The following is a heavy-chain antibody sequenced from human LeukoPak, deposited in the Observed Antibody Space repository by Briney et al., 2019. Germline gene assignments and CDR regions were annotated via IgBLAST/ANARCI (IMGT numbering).Heavy chain of an antibody. J-gene: IGHJ4*02. V-gene: IGHV3-48*01. Sequence: GRSLRLSCAASGFTFSSYSMNWVRQAPGKGLEWVSYISSSSSTIYYADSVKGRFTISRDNAKNSLYLQMNSLRAEDTAVYYCARGSSIAVAELSYWGQGTLVTVSS. CDR3: ARGSSIAVAELSY. CDR2: ISSSSSTI. D-gene: IGHD6-19*01. CDR1: GFTFSSYS.